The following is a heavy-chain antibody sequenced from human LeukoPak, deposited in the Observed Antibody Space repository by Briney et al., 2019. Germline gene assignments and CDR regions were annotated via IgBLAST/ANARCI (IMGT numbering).Heavy chain of an antibody. CDR2: ISYDGSNK. D-gene: IGHD2-2*01. J-gene: IGHJ4*02. CDR3: AKSGSYCSSTSCSIGPY. Sequence: PGGSLRLSGAASGFTFSSYGMHWVRQAPGKGLEWGAVISYDGSNKDYADSGKGRFTISRDNSKHTLYLQMNSLRAEETAVYYCAKSGSYCSSTSCSIGPYWGQGTLVTVSS. CDR1: GFTFSSYG. V-gene: IGHV3-30*18.